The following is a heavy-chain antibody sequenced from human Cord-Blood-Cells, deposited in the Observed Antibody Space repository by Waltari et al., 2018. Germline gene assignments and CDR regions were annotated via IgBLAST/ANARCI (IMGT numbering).Heavy chain of an antibody. CDR3: ARDLMVRGDYYGMDV. CDR2: IYSGGST. V-gene: IGHV3-53*01. Sequence: EVQLVESGGGLIQPGGSLRLSCAASGFTGSRNYMSWVRQAPGKGLEWVSVIYSGGSTYYADSVKGRFTISRDNSKNTLYLQMNSLRAEDTAVYYCARDLMVRGDYYGMDVWGQGTTVTVTS. CDR1: GFTGSRNY. D-gene: IGHD3-10*01. J-gene: IGHJ6*02.